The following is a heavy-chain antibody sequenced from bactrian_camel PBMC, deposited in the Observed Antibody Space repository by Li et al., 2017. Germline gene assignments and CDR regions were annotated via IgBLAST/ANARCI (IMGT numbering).Heavy chain of an antibody. CDR3: AAGRYCGMNYRDPRHWNY. CDR2: IDVDGRQ. D-gene: IGHD7*01. J-gene: IGHJ4*01. V-gene: IGHV3S42*01. Sequence: DVQLVESGGGSVHAGGSLRLSCAASEYIYSSACMAWFRQAPGKGREGVAAIDVDGRQSYADSVKGRFTISRDNAKNILYLQMDSLKPDDTAMYYSAAGRYCGMNYRDPRHWNYWGQGTQVTVS. CDR1: EYIYSSAC.